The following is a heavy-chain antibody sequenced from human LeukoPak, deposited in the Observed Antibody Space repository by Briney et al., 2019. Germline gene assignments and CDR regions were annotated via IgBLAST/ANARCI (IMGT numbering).Heavy chain of an antibody. V-gene: IGHV4-39*07. CDR1: NASISSNTYY. CDR2: INYRGST. J-gene: IGHJ5*02. D-gene: IGHD3-10*01. CDR3: VSAKFLVRGVSWFDP. Sequence: PSETLSLTCTVSNASISSNTYYRAWIRQPPGKGLEYIGSINYRGSTYYNPSLKSRVTLSVDTSKNQFSPKLNSVTAADTAVYYCVSAKFLVRGVSWFDPWGQGTLVTVSS.